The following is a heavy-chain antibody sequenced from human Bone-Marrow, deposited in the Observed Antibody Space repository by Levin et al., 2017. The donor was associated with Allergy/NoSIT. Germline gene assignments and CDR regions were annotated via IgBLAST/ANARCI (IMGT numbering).Heavy chain of an antibody. CDR1: GFTFNKNT. CDR2: ISNNGGRT. V-gene: IGHV3-64D*06. Sequence: PGESLKISCSASGFTFNKNTMQWVRQAPGKGLEHVSAISNNGGRTYYTDSVKGRFTISRDNSKNTLYLQMSSLRPEDTAMYYCVKNGDYGEPGSWGQGTLVTVSS. CDR3: VKNGDYGEPGS. D-gene: IGHD4-17*01. J-gene: IGHJ5*02.